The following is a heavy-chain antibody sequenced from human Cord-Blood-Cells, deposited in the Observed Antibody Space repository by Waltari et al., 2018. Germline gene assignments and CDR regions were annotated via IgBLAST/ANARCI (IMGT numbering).Heavy chain of an antibody. CDR3: ARDTGRQQLGYDAFDI. CDR2: INHSGST. Sequence: QVQLQQWGAGLLKPSETLSPTCAVYGGSFSGYSWSWIRQHPGKGLGWIGEINHSGSTNYNPSLKSRVTISVDTSKNQFSLKLSSVTAADTAVYYCARDTGRQQLGYDAFDIWGQGTMVTVSS. V-gene: IGHV4-34*01. CDR1: GGSFSGYS. J-gene: IGHJ3*02. D-gene: IGHD6-13*01.